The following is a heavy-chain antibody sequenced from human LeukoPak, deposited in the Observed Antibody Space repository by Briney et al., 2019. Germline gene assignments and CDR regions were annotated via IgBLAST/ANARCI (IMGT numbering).Heavy chain of an antibody. CDR3: ARDSGRGGSCDY. CDR2: IDGGSSAI. V-gene: IGHV3-48*01. D-gene: IGHD2-15*01. J-gene: IGHJ4*02. Sequence: GGSLRLSCAASGFTFSSYSMKRVRQAPGKGLEWVSHIDGGSSAIYYADSVKGRLTISRDNARNSLYLQMNSLRGEDTGEYYCARDSGRGGSCDYWGQGTLVTVSS. CDR1: GFTFSSYS.